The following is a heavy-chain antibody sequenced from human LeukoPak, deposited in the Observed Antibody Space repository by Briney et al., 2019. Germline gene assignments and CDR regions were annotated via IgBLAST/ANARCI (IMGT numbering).Heavy chain of an antibody. CDR1: GYTFTGSY. D-gene: IGHD4-23*01. V-gene: IGHV1-69*13. J-gene: IGHJ6*03. CDR3: ARGAGSTTMDYYYYYYMDV. Sequence: GASVKVSCKASGYTFTGSYMHWVRQAPGQGLEWMGGIIPIFGTANYAQKFQGRVTITADESTSTAYMELSSLRSEDTAVYYCARGAGSTTMDYYYYYYMDVWGKGTTVTISS. CDR2: IIPIFGTA.